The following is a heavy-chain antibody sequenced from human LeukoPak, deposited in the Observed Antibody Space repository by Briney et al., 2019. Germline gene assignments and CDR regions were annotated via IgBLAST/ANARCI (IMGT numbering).Heavy chain of an antibody. V-gene: IGHV3-23*01. CDR2: ITANGGNT. Sequence: PGGSLRLSCAASGFLFSGYSMTWVRQAPGKGLEWVSRITANGGNTYYADSVKGRFTISRDNSKNTLYLQMNSLRAEDTAVYYCAKEGGYYTDYFDYWGQGTLVTVSS. CDR1: GFLFSGYS. CDR3: AKEGGYYTDYFDY. J-gene: IGHJ4*02. D-gene: IGHD3-3*01.